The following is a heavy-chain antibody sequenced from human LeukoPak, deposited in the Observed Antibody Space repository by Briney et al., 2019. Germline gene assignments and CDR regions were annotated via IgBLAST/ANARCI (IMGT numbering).Heavy chain of an antibody. Sequence: SETLSLTCTVSGGSFSSYYWSWIRQPPGKGLEWIGYIYHSGSTYYNPSLKSRVTISIDKSKNQFSLNLSPVTAADTAVYYCASTIDSGGNYFDYWGQGTLVTVSS. CDR1: GGSFSSYY. J-gene: IGHJ4*02. CDR3: ASTIDSGGNYFDY. V-gene: IGHV4-30-2*01. D-gene: IGHD2-15*01. CDR2: IYHSGST.